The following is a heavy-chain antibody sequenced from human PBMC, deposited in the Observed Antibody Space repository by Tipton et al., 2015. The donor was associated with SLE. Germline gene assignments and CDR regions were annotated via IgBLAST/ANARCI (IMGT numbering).Heavy chain of an antibody. Sequence: GLVKPSETLSLKCAVSGYSISAGYYWGWVRQPPGKGLEWIGAIYYSGTTFYNPSFKSRVTISADTSKNQFSLKLSSVTAADTAVYYCARGGNLLWFGSFDPWGQGTLVTVSS. D-gene: IGHD3-10*01. CDR1: GYSISAGYY. CDR3: ARGGNLLWFGSFDP. CDR2: IYYSGTT. J-gene: IGHJ5*02. V-gene: IGHV4-38-2*01.